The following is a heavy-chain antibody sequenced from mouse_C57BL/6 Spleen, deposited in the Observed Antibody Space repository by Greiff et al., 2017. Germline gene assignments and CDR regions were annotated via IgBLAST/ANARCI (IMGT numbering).Heavy chain of an antibody. Sequence: VQLVESGAELARPGASVKMSCKASGYTFTSYTMHWVKQRPGQGLEWIGYINPSSGYTKYNQKFKDKATLTADKSSSTAYMQLSSLTSEDSAVYCCARSRMVTTSYFDYWGQGTTLTVSS. CDR2: INPSSGYT. J-gene: IGHJ2*01. D-gene: IGHD2-2*01. CDR1: GYTFTSYT. V-gene: IGHV1-4*01. CDR3: ARSRMVTTSYFDY.